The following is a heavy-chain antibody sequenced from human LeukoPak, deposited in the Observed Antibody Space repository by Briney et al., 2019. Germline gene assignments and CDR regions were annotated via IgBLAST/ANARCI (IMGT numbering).Heavy chain of an antibody. D-gene: IGHD3-10*01. CDR3: ARTRFLGGLWFGELLSPFDY. CDR2: VYYSGST. V-gene: IGHV4-59*01. Sequence: SETLSLTCTVSGGSISSYYWSWIRQPPGKGLEWIGYVYYSGSTNYNPSLKSRVTISVDTSKNQFSLKLSSVTAADTAVYYCARTRFLGGLWFGELLSPFDYWGQGTLVTVSS. J-gene: IGHJ4*02. CDR1: GGSISSYY.